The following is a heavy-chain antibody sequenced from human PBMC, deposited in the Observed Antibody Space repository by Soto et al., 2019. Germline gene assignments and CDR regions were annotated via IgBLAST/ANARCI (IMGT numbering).Heavy chain of an antibody. V-gene: IGHV1-18*01. CDR1: GYTFISYG. CDR2: INAYNGNT. CDR3: ARDPVGPAWFDP. J-gene: IGHJ5*02. Sequence: QVQLVQSGAEVKKPGASVKVSCKASGYTFISYGISWVRQAPGQGLEWMGRINAYNGNTYYAQQLQGRVTMTTDTSTSTAYMELRSLRSDDTAVYYCARDPVGPAWFDPWGQGTLVTVSS. D-gene: IGHD1-26*01.